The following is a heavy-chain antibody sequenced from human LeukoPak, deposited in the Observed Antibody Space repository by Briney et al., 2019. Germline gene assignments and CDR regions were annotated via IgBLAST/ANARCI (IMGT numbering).Heavy chain of an antibody. V-gene: IGHV3-23*01. CDR1: GFILSSYA. Sequence: GGSLRLSCADSGFILSSYAMSWVRQAPGKGLEWVSYGGSGGSTYYADSVKGRFTVSRDNSKSTLYLQMNSLTAEDTAVYYCAKMRGQYYHSYYMDAWGKGTTVTVSS. CDR2: GGSGGST. J-gene: IGHJ6*03. CDR3: AKMRGQYYHSYYMDA.